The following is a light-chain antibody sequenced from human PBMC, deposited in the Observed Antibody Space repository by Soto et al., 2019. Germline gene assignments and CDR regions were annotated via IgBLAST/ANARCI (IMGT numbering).Light chain of an antibody. V-gene: IGKV1-27*01. CDR3: QQSYSTPTPPT. Sequence: DIQMTQSPSSLSASVGDRVTITCRASQGISNYLAWYQQKPGKVPKLLIYAASTLQSGVPSRFSGSGSGTDFTLTISSLQPEDVATYYCQQSYSTPTPPTFGQGTKLEI. CDR1: QGISNY. CDR2: AAS. J-gene: IGKJ2*01.